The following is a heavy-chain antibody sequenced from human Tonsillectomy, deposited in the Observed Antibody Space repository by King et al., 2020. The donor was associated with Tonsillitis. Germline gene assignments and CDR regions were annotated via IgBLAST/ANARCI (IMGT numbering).Heavy chain of an antibody. CDR1: GFTFSRYS. CDR2: VSSSSSYI. J-gene: IGHJ6*02. V-gene: IGHV3-21*01. CDR3: ARSLLGAEIRGGGMDV. Sequence: VQLVESGGGLVKPGGSLRLSCAASGFTFSRYSMNWVRQAPGKGLEWVSFVSSSSSYIYYADSGKGRFTISRDNAKNSLYLQMNSLRAEDTAVYYCARSLLGAEIRGGGMDVWGQGTTVTVSS. D-gene: IGHD3-16*01.